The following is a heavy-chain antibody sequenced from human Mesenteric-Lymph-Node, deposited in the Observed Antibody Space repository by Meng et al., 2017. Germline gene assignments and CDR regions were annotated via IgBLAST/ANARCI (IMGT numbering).Heavy chain of an antibody. CDR2: ISADNGNT. CDR1: GGTFTRNA. D-gene: IGHD1-26*01. V-gene: IGHV1-8*01. CDR3: ARVVPYSGSYY. Sequence: VPLVKAGVWLMKHWSSVKGFCKTSGGTFTRNAISWVRQAPGQGVEWIGWISADNGNTGYAQKCQGRATMTRNTPISTAYMELSSLRSKDTAVYYCARVVPYSGSYYWGQGTLVTVSS. J-gene: IGHJ4*02.